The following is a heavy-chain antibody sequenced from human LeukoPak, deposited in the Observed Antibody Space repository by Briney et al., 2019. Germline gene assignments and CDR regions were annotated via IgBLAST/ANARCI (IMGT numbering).Heavy chain of an antibody. V-gene: IGHV3-74*01. D-gene: IGHD2-2*01. CDR3: ARLDCSSTSCSA. J-gene: IGHJ5*02. CDR1: GFTFSNYW. CDR2: INPDGSTT. Sequence: GGSLRLSCAASGFTFSNYWMHWVRQAPGKGVVWVSRINPDGSTTNYADSVMGRFTISRDNAKNTLYLQMNSLRAEDTAVYYCARLDCSSTSCSAWGQGTLVTVSS.